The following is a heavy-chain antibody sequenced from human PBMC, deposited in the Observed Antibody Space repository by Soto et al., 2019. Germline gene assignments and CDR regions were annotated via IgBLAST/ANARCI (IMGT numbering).Heavy chain of an antibody. CDR2: IYYSRSS. V-gene: IGHV4-31*03. CDR1: GGSITSGGYC. Sequence: QVQLQESGPGLVKPSQTLSLTCTVSGGSITSGGYCWTWIRQHPVKGLEWMGHIYYSRSSSYNPYLTSRLPISIDKSKNQFSMKLTSVTAADMAVYYCARDGDYFGSGSPPLLSKWGQGTLVTVSS. CDR3: ARDGDYFGSGSPPLLSK. J-gene: IGHJ4*02. D-gene: IGHD3-10*01.